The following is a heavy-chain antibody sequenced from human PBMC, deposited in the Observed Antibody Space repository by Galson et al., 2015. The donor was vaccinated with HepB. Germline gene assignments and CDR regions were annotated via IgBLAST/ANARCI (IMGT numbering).Heavy chain of an antibody. D-gene: IGHD7-27*01. J-gene: IGHJ3*02. CDR1: GLIFSNYW. Sequence: SLRLSCAASGLIFSNYWMHWVRQAPGKGLVWVARIKTDGSITNYADSVKGRFTISRDNAKNTLYLQMNSLRAEDTAVYYCARVGGLGAFEIWGQGTMVTVSS. CDR3: ARVGGLGAFEI. CDR2: IKTDGSIT. V-gene: IGHV3-74*01.